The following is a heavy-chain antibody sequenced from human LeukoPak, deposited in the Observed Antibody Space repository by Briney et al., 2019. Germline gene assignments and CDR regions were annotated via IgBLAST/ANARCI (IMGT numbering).Heavy chain of an antibody. D-gene: IGHD5-18*01. CDR3: ARLPDTAMVYYYYGMDV. J-gene: IGHJ6*02. CDR2: INHSGST. CDR1: GGSISSYY. V-gene: IGHV4-34*01. Sequence: SETLSLTCTVSGGSISSYYWSWIRQPPGKGLEWIGEINHSGSTNYNPSLKSRVTISVDTSKNQFSLKLSSVTAADTAVYYCARLPDTAMVYYYYGMDVWGQGTTVTVSS.